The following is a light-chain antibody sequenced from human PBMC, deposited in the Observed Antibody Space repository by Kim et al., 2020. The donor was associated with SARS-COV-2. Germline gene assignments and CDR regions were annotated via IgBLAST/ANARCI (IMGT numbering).Light chain of an antibody. Sequence: ALGQTVRITCQGASLRSYEASWYQQKPGQAPVLVIYGKNNRPSGIPDRFSGSSSGNTASLTITGAQAEDEADYYCNSRDSSGNHLVFGGGTQLTVL. CDR3: NSRDSSGNHLV. CDR2: GKN. CDR1: SLRSYE. J-gene: IGLJ2*01. V-gene: IGLV3-19*01.